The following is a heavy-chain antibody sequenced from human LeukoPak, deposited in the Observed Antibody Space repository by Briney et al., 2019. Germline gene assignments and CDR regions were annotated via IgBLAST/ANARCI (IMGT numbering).Heavy chain of an antibody. CDR2: ITSRGTTI. CDR1: GFTFSSYD. J-gene: IGHJ4*02. Sequence: GGSLRLSCAASGFTFSSYDMNWVRQAPGKGLEWVSYITSRGTTIYYADSVKGRFTISRDNAKNSLYLQMNSLRAEDTAVYYCAKEGRIMITFGGVIAYDYWGQGTLVTVSS. V-gene: IGHV3-48*03. CDR3: AKEGRIMITFGGVIAYDY. D-gene: IGHD3-16*02.